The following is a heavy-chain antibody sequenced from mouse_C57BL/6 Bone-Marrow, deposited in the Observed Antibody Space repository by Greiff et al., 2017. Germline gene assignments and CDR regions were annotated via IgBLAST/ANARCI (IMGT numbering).Heavy chain of an antibody. CDR2: IYPRSGNT. J-gene: IGHJ4*01. CDR1: GYTFTSYG. Sequence: VQLQQSGAELARPGASVKLSCKASGYTFTSYGISWVKQRTGQGLEWIGEIYPRSGNTYYNEKFKGKATLTADKSSSTAYMELRSLTSEDSAVYFWARRGYYAMDYWGQGTSVTVSS. V-gene: IGHV1-81*01. CDR3: ARRGYYAMDY.